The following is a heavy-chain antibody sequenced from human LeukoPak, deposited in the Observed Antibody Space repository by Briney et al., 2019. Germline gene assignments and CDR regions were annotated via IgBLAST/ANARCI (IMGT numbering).Heavy chain of an antibody. Sequence: GASVKVSCKTSGYPFTTWEINWVRQAAGQGLEWMGWVHPNGGNTAYAQKFQGRVTMTRDTSISTAYMELSGLTSDDTAVYFCARGPRNDLWGQGTLVTVSS. V-gene: IGHV1-8*01. CDR1: GYPFTTWE. CDR3: ARGPRNDL. D-gene: IGHD1-14*01. J-gene: IGHJ5*02. CDR2: VHPNGGNT.